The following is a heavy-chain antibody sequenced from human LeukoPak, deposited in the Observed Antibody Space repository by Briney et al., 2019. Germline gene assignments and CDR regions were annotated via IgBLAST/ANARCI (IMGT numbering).Heavy chain of an antibody. CDR2: INPSGGST. J-gene: IGHJ3*02. CDR1: GYTFTSYY. V-gene: IGHV1-46*01. D-gene: IGHD3-16*01. CDR3: ARDRRIMITFGGVRNAFDI. Sequence: GASVKVSCKASGYTFTSYYMHWVRQAPGQGLEWMGIINPSGGSTSYAQKFQGRVTMTTDTSTSTAYMELRSLRSDDTAVYYCARDRRIMITFGGVRNAFDIWGQGTMVTVSS.